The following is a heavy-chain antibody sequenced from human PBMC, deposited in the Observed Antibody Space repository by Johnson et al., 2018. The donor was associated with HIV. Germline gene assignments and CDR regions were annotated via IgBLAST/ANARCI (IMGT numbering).Heavy chain of an antibody. J-gene: IGHJ3*02. V-gene: IGHV3-7*01. CDR3: ARSVDYGDSLCAFDI. D-gene: IGHD4-17*01. CDR2: IKQDGSEK. CDR1: GFTFSSYW. Sequence: VQLVESGGGLVQPGGSLRLSCAASGFTFSSYWMSWVRQAPGKGLEWVANIKQDGSEKYYVDSVKGRFTISRDNSKNTLYLQMNSLRAEDTAVYYCARSVDYGDSLCAFDIWGQGTMVTVSS.